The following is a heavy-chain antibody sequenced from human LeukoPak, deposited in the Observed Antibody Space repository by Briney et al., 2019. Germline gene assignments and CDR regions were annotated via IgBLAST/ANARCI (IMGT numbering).Heavy chain of an antibody. D-gene: IGHD3-10*01. CDR2: INHSGST. CDR1: GGSFSGYY. V-gene: IGHV4-34*01. Sequence: NPSETLSLTCAVYGGSFSGYYWSWIRQPPGKGLEWIGEINHSGSTNYNPSLKSRVTISVDTSKNQFSLKLSSVTAADTAVYYCARARGSITMVRGVIHRGQDAFDIWGQGTMVTVSS. J-gene: IGHJ3*02. CDR3: ARARGSITMVRGVIHRGQDAFDI.